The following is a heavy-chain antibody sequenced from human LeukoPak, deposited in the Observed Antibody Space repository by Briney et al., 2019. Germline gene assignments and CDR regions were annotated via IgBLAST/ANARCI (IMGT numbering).Heavy chain of an antibody. D-gene: IGHD5-24*01. CDR2: ISGSGDTI. Sequence: PGGSLRLSCVGSGFTFSRYEMNWVRQAPGKGLEWISYISGSGDTIYYADSVKGRFTISRDNAKNSLYLQMNSLRAEDTAVYHCARAPLVLQYRRWFDPWGQGTLVTVSS. V-gene: IGHV3-48*03. CDR1: GFTFSRYE. J-gene: IGHJ5*02. CDR3: ARAPLVLQYRRWFDP.